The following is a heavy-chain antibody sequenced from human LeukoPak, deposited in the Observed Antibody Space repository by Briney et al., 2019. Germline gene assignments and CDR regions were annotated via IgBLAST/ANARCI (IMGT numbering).Heavy chain of an antibody. CDR2: IWYDGSNK. CDR1: GFTFSSYG. D-gene: IGHD3-10*01. Sequence: GRSLRLSCAASGFTFSSYGMHWVRQAPGKGLEWVAVIWYDGSNKYYADSVKGRFTISRDNSKNTLYLQMNSLRAEDTAVYYCAKDSNMVRGAMGYWGRGTLVTVSS. J-gene: IGHJ4*02. CDR3: AKDSNMVRGAMGY. V-gene: IGHV3-33*06.